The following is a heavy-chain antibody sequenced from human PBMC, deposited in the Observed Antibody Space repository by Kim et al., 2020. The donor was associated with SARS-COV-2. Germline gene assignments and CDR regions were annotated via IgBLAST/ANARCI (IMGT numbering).Heavy chain of an antibody. CDR3: AKGSYTYGNYYFDY. J-gene: IGHJ4*02. V-gene: IGHV3-23*01. D-gene: IGHD5-18*01. Sequence: ADSGKGRFAISRADSKNTVYLYLNGLRAEDTAVYYCAKGSYTYGNYYFDYWGQGTLVTVSS.